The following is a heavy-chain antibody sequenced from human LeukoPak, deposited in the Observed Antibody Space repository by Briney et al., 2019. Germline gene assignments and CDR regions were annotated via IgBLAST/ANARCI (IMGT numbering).Heavy chain of an antibody. J-gene: IGHJ4*02. CDR3: SGGRLSREGFDY. CDR1: GFTFSSYA. Sequence: GGSLRLSCAASGFTFSSYAMSWVRQAPGKGLEWVPAISGSGDNTYYADSVKGRFTISRDNSKNTLYLQMNSLRAEDTAVYYCSGGRLSREGFDYWGQGNLVTVSS. V-gene: IGHV3-23*01. CDR2: ISGSGDNT. D-gene: IGHD3-16*01.